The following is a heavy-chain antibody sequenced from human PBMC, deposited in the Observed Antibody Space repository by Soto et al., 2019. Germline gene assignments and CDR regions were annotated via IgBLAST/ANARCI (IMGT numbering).Heavy chain of an antibody. J-gene: IGHJ6*02. V-gene: IGHV3-11*06. D-gene: IGHD3-10*01. CDR3: ARGPVSMVRGYGMDV. CDR1: GFTFNDYY. Sequence: QVQLVESGGGLVKPGGSLRLSCAASGFTFNDYYMSWVRQAPGKGLEWVSYISSSGPYTKYGDSVKGRFTISRDNAKNSLYLQMSSLRVEDTAVYYCARGPVSMVRGYGMDVWGQGTTVTVSS. CDR2: ISSSGPYT.